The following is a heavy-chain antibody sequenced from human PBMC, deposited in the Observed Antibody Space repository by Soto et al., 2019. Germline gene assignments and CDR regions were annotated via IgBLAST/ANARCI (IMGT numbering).Heavy chain of an antibody. V-gene: IGHV1-69*04. CDR1: GGTFSSYD. CDR3: AREAAAYSSSRPADY. Sequence: ASVKVSCKASGGTFSSYDISWVRQAPGQGLEWMGRIIPILGIANYAQKFQGRVTITADKSTSTAYMELSSLRTEDTAVYYCAREAAAYSSSRPADYWGQGTLVTVSS. CDR2: IIPILGIA. J-gene: IGHJ4*02. D-gene: IGHD6-6*01.